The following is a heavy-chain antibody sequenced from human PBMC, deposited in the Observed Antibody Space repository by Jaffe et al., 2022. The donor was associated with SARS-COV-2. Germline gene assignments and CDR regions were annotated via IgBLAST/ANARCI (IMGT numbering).Heavy chain of an antibody. CDR1: GYTFSSNG. V-gene: IGHV1-18*01. J-gene: IGHJ4*02. D-gene: IGHD3-22*01. CDR3: ARDVLNSNDY. Sequence: QVQLVQSGGEVKKTGASVKVSCKTSGYTFSSNGISWVRQAPGQGLEWMGWISTYNDKIKYAQKFQGRLTMTTDTSTSTAYMELRSLSSDDTAMYYCARDVLNSNDYWGQGTLVIVSS. CDR2: ISTYNDKI.